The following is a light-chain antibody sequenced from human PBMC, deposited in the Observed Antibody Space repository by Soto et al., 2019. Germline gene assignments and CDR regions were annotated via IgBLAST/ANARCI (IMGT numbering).Light chain of an antibody. J-gene: IGLJ1*01. CDR3: SSHAGSSVV. CDR1: SSDIGSYDL. CDR2: EVN. Sequence: QSALTQPASVSGSPGQSITISCTGTSSDIGSYDLVSWYQQHPGNAPRLIIYEVNKRPSGVSNRFSGSKSGNTASLTVSGLQAEDGAEYYCSSHAGSSVVFGTGTKVTVL. V-gene: IGLV2-23*02.